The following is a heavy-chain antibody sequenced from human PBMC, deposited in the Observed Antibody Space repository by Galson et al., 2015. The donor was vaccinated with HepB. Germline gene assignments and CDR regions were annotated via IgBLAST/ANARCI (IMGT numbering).Heavy chain of an antibody. J-gene: IGHJ4*02. CDR3: ARPPYYDSSGYFH. D-gene: IGHD3-22*01. CDR1: GYTLTGYY. CDR2: INPNSGGT. V-gene: IGHV1-2*02. Sequence: SVKVSCKAFGYTLTGYYMHWVRQAPGQGLEWMGWINPNSGGTNYAQKFQGRVTMTRDTSISTAYMELSRLRSDDTAVYYCARPPYYDSSGYFHWGQGTLVTVSS.